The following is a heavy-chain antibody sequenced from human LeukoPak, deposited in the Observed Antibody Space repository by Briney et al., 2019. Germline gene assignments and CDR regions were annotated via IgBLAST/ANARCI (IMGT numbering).Heavy chain of an antibody. J-gene: IGHJ4*02. V-gene: IGHV3-48*03. D-gene: IGHD1-26*01. CDR2: ISSSGSTI. CDR3: ARDPVIVGAYFDY. CDR1: GFTFSSYE. Sequence: GGSLRLSCAASGFTFSSYEMNWVRRAPGKGLEWVSYISSSGSTIYYADSVKGRFTISRDNAKNSLYLQMNSLRAEDTAVYYCARDPVIVGAYFDYWGQGTLVTVSS.